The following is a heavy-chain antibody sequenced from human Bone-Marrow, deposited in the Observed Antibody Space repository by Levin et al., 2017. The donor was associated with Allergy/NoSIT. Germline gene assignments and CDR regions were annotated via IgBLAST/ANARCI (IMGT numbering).Heavy chain of an antibody. Sequence: MASETLSLTCTVSGASFSFNSYYWGWIRQSPGKGLEWIGNIHFNGNTFFNPSLMSRVTITLDTSNNQFSLKLTSVTAADTAVYYCARLGYEYSPVPFGYWGQGTLVTVSS. CDR2: IHFNGNT. V-gene: IGHV4-39*01. CDR3: ARLGYEYSPVPFGY. CDR1: GASFSFNSYY. J-gene: IGHJ4*02. D-gene: IGHD5-18*01.